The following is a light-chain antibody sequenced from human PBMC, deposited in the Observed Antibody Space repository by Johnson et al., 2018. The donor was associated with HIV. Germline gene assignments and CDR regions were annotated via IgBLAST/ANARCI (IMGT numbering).Light chain of an antibody. CDR2: ENS. V-gene: IGLV1-51*02. CDR3: GTWDSSLSAPRV. CDR1: SSNIGNNY. Sequence: QSVLTQPPSVSAAPGQKVTISCSGSSSNIGNNYVSWYQHLPGRAPKLLIYENSKRPSSIPDRFSGSKSGTSATLDITGLQTGDEADYYCGTWDSSLSAPRVFGTGTKVTVL. J-gene: IGLJ1*01.